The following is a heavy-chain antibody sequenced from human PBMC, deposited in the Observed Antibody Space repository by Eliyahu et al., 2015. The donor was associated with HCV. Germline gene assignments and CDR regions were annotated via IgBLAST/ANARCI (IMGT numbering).Heavy chain of an antibody. V-gene: IGHV4-59*08. D-gene: IGHD2-8*02. J-gene: IGHJ6*03. CDR2: IYYSGST. CDR1: GGSIXSYY. Sequence: QVQLQESGPGLVKPSETLSLTCTVSGGSIXSYYWSWIRQPPGKGLEWIGDIYYSGSTNYNPSLKSRVTISVDTSKNQFSLKLSSVTAADTAVYYCARSLVLKDYYYYMDVWGKGTTVTVSS. CDR3: ARSLVLKDYYYYMDV.